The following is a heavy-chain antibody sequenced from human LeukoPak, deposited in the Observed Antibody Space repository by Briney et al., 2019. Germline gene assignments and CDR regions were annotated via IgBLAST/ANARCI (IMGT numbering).Heavy chain of an antibody. V-gene: IGHV3-30*04. D-gene: IGHD3-22*01. CDR3: AASSGYYYPRFDY. CDR1: GFTFSSYA. Sequence: GRSLRLSCAASGFTFSSYAMHWVRQAPGKGLEWVAVISYDGSNKYYADSVKGRFTISSDNSKNTLYLQMNSLRAEDTAVYYCAASSGYYYPRFDYWGQGTLVTVSS. J-gene: IGHJ4*02. CDR2: ISYDGSNK.